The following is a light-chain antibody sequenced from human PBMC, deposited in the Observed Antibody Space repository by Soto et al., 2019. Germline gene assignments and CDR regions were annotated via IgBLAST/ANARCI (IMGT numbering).Light chain of an antibody. CDR1: QSVTSNS. CDR3: QQRSNCL. CDR2: GAS. V-gene: IGKV3D-20*02. Sequence: EIVLTQFPGTLSLSPGERATLSCRASQSVTSNSLAWYQQKVGRAPRVLIYGASNRATGIPDRFSGSGSGTDFTLTISSLEPEDFAVYYCQQRSNCLFGQGTRLEIK. J-gene: IGKJ5*01.